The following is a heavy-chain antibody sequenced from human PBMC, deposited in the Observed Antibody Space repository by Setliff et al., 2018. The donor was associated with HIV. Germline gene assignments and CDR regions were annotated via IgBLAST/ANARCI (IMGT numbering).Heavy chain of an antibody. CDR1: GGSISTYY. D-gene: IGHD6-13*01. Sequence: PSETLSLTCTVSGGSISTYYWGWIRQAPGKGLEWIGSIYSSGSPSYNPSLSSRLTISVDTSKNQVSLRLRSVTAADTGVYYCARHRDPPGSSWIYYYYYMDLWGEGTTVTVSS. J-gene: IGHJ6*03. CDR2: IYSSGSP. CDR3: ARHRDPPGSSWIYYYYYMDL. V-gene: IGHV4-39*01.